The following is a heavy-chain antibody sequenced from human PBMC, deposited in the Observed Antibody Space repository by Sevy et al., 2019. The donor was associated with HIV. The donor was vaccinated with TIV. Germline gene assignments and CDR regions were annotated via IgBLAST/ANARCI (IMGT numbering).Heavy chain of an antibody. V-gene: IGHV3-30*18. D-gene: IGHD3-10*01. CDR3: AKDYSAGITMVRGAYRAWGDYFDY. J-gene: IGHJ4*02. CDR1: GFTFRTSG. CDR2: ISYDEAHK. Sequence: GGSLRLSCVTSGFTFRTSGMHWVRQSPGKGLEWVAVISYDEAHKNYADSVKGRFSISKDNSKNTLYLQMSSLRTEDTAVYYCAKDYSAGITMVRGAYRAWGDYFDYWGQGTQVTVSS.